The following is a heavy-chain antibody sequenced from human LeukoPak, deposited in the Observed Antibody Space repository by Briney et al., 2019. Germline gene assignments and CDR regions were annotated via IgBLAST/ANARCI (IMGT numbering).Heavy chain of an antibody. V-gene: IGHV4-30-4*08. CDR2: IYYSGST. CDR3: ARADTYLDC. J-gene: IGHJ4*02. D-gene: IGHD5-18*01. CDR1: GGSVSSGDYY. Sequence: SQTLSLTCTVSGGSVSSGDYYWNWIRQPPGKGLEWIGNIYYSGSTSYNPSLKSRVTISIDTSKNQFSLNLNSVTAADTAVYYCARADTYLDCWGQGILVTVSS.